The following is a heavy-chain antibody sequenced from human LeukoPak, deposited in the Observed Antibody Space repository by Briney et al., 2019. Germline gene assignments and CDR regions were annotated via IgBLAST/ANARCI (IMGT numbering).Heavy chain of an antibody. CDR1: GFTFDDYG. CDR3: ARARGETTSYYFYSDV. V-gene: IGHV3-9*01. CDR2: INWKSDSI. D-gene: IGHD3-10*01. Sequence: GGSLRLSCAASGFTFDDYGMHWVRQLPGKGLEWVSGINWKSDSIAYAVSVRGRFTISRDNAKNALYLQMNNLRADDTALYYCARARGETTSYYFYSDVWGRGTTVTVSS. J-gene: IGHJ6*03.